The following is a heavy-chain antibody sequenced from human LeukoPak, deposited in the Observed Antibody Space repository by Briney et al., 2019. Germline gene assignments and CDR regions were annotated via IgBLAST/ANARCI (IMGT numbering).Heavy chain of an antibody. CDR2: INHSGST. D-gene: IGHD6-13*01. V-gene: IGHV4-34*01. J-gene: IGHJ3*02. CDR3: ARGLWAAGNAFDI. Sequence: PSETLSLTCAVYGGSFSGYYWSWIRQPPGKGLEWIGEINHSGSTNYNPSLKSRVTISVDTSKNQFSLKLSSVTAADTAVYYCARGLWAAGNAFDIWGQGTMVTVSS. CDR1: GGSFSGYY.